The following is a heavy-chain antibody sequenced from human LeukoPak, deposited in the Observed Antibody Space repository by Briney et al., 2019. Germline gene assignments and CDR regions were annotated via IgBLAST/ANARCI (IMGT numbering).Heavy chain of an antibody. Sequence: SGGSLRLSCAASGFIFSSDDMHWVRQAPGKGLVWVAGIQSNGRNKYYVDSVKGRFAISRDNSKSTLYLQVNSLRVEDTALYYCARESEGGTGTSCPDYWGQGTLVTVSS. D-gene: IGHD2-2*01. CDR1: GFIFSSDD. V-gene: IGHV3-33*05. CDR2: IQSNGRNK. J-gene: IGHJ4*02. CDR3: ARESEGGTGTSCPDY.